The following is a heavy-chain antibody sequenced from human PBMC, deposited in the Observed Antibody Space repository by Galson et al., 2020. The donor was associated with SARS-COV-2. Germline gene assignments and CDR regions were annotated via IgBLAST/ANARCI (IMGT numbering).Heavy chain of an antibody. D-gene: IGHD3-22*01. V-gene: IGHV4-61*02. CDR2: LSTSGRT. CDR3: ARDLTYYFDTSGLHSDAFDV. J-gene: IGHJ3*01. CDR1: GGSISSDNTY. Sequence: SETLSLTCTVSGGSISSDNTYWRWIRQPAGKGLEWIGRLSTSGRTNYNPSLKSRVTISVDTSKKQFFLNLSSVTAADTAVYYCARDLTYYFDTSGLHSDAFDVWGQGTMVTVSS.